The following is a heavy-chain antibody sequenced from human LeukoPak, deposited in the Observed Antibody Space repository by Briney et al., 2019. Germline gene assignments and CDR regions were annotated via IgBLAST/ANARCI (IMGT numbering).Heavy chain of an antibody. J-gene: IGHJ4*02. CDR1: GGTFSSYA. V-gene: IGHV1-69*05. CDR2: IITIFGTA. Sequence: GSSVKVSCKASGGTFSSYAISWVRQAPGQGLEWMGRIITIFGTANYAQKFQRRVTITTDESTSTAYMELSSLRSEDTAVYYCAGDSSGYYFDYWGQGTLVTVSS. D-gene: IGHD3-22*01. CDR3: AGDSSGYYFDY.